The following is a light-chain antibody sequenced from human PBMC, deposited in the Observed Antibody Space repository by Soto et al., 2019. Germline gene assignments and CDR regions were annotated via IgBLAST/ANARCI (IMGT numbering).Light chain of an antibody. V-gene: IGLV1-47*01. CDR2: RHN. CDR3: AAWDDSLTGLV. J-gene: IGLJ1*01. Sequence: QSVLTQTPSASGTPGQRGSISCSGSSSNIGSNYVYWYQQVPGMAPKLLIHRHNQRPSGVPDRFSGSKSGTSASLAISGLRSDDEADYYCAAWDDSLTGLVFGAGTTVTVL. CDR1: SSNIGSNY.